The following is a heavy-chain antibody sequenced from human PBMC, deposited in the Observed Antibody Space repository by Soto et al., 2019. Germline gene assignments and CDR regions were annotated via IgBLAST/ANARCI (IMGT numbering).Heavy chain of an antibody. D-gene: IGHD3-22*01. V-gene: IGHV1-46*01. CDR1: GYSFTNFF. J-gene: IGHJ5*02. CDR2: VDPTGDSA. CDR3: AREFPSTYYFDP. Sequence: GASVKVSCKTSGYSFTNFFIHWVRQAPGQGPEWMGNVDPTGDSATYAQKFQGRVTMASDTSTRTVYMELSSLTSEDTAIYYCAREFPSTYYFDPWGQGTQVTV.